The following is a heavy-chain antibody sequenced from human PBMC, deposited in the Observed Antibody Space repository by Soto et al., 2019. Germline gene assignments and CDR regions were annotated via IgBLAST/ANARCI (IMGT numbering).Heavy chain of an antibody. D-gene: IGHD4-4*01. Sequence: EAQLLESGGGLVQPGGSVRLSCAASGFDVSSSAMSWVRQAPGEGLEWVSAISNSGGNTYYADSVKGRFAISRDNSNNALHLELSNLRADDTAVYFCAKEGLLLRLHVSVDFGQWGQGTLVTVSS. CDR2: ISNSGGNT. CDR3: AKEGLLLRLHVSVDFGQ. CDR1: GFDVSSSA. V-gene: IGHV3-23*01. J-gene: IGHJ4*02.